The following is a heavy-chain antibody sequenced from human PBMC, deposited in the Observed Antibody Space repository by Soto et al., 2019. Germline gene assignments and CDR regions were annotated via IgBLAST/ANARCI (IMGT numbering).Heavy chain of an antibody. CDR2: ISYDGSNK. J-gene: IGHJ4*02. V-gene: IGHV3-30*04. CDR1: GFTFSSYA. D-gene: IGHD6-19*01. CDR3: AKDHWLVRSCFDY. Sequence: QVQLVESGGGVVQPGRSLRLSCAASGFTFSSYAMHWVRQAPGKGLEWVAVISYDGSNKYYADSVKGRFTISRDNSKNTLYLQMNSLRAEDTAVYYCAKDHWLVRSCFDYWGQGTLVTVSS.